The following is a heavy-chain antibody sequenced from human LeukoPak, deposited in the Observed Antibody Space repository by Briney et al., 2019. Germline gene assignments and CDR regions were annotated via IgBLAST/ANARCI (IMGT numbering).Heavy chain of an antibody. CDR1: GFTVRDHY. D-gene: IGHD2-21*01. Sequence: GGSLRLSCAGSGFTVRDHYMDWVRQAPGKGLEWVGRIKPKTDGETTEYAAPVKDRFSISRDDSKSMMYLQMNSLKTEDTAVYYCITPLPYSAQGGQGTLVTVSS. V-gene: IGHV3-15*07. J-gene: IGHJ4*02. CDR3: ITPLPYSAQ. CDR2: IKPKTDGETT.